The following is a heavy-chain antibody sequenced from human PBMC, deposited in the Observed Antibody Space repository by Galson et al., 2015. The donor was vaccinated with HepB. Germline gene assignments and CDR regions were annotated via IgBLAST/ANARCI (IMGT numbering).Heavy chain of an antibody. Sequence: SLRLSCAASGFTFSSYAMHWVRQAPGKGLEYVSAISSNGGSTYYADSVKGRFTISRDNSKNTLYLQMSSLRAEDTAVYYCVKVFRGGDSSSYWGQGTLVTVSS. CDR2: ISSNGGST. CDR1: GFTFSSYA. CDR3: VKVFRGGDSSSY. V-gene: IGHV3-64D*06. J-gene: IGHJ4*02. D-gene: IGHD6-6*01.